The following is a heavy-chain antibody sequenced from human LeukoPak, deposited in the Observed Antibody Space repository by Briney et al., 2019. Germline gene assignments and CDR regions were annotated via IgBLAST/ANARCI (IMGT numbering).Heavy chain of an antibody. CDR1: GFTFSTNA. J-gene: IGHJ4*02. Sequence: GGSLRLSCLTSGFTFSTNAMSWVRQAPGKGLEWVASIKHDGSEKYYVDSVRGRFTISRDNTKNSLYLQMSSLRAEDTAVYYCATDRGWRTSGYYLYYFEYWGQGTLVTFSS. D-gene: IGHD3-3*01. CDR3: ATDRGWRTSGYYLYYFEY. CDR2: IKHDGSEK. V-gene: IGHV3-7*01.